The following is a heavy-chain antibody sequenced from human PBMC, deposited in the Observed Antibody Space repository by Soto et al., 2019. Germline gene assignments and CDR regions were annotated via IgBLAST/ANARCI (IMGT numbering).Heavy chain of an antibody. CDR3: ASFRVPAASYYYYGMDV. CDR1: GFTFSSYS. J-gene: IGHJ6*02. CDR2: ISSSSSYI. Sequence: GGSLRLSCAASGFTFSSYSMNWVRQAPGKGLEWVSSISSSSSYIYYADSVKGRFTISRDNAKNSLYLQMNSLRAEDTAVYYCASFRVPAASYYYYGMDVWGQGTTVTVSS. D-gene: IGHD2-2*01. V-gene: IGHV3-21*01.